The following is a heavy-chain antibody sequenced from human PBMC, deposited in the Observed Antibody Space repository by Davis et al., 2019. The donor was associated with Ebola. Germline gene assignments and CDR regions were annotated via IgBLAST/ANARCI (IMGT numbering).Heavy chain of an antibody. CDR2: IYHSGST. CDR1: RGSISSSNW. Sequence: MPSATLSLSCAVSRGSISSSNWRGWVRQPPGKGLEWIGEIYHSGSTNYNPSLKSRVTISVDKSKNQFSLKLSSVTAADTAVYYCARDRGYSSYWYFDLWGRGTLVTVSS. CDR3: ARDRGYSSYWYFDL. D-gene: IGHD5-18*01. V-gene: IGHV4-4*02. J-gene: IGHJ2*01.